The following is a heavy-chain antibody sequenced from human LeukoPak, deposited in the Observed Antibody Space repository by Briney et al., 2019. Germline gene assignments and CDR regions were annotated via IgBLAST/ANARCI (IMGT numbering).Heavy chain of an antibody. V-gene: IGHV4-39*01. CDR2: IYYSGST. CDR1: GGSISSSSYY. Sequence: SETLSLTCTVSGGSISSSSYYWGWIRQPPGKGLEWIGSIYYSGSTYYNPSLKSRVTISVDTSKNQFSLKLSSVTAADTAVYYCARQGKEGDGYIDYWGQGTLVTVSS. J-gene: IGHJ4*02. D-gene: IGHD5-24*01. CDR3: ARQGKEGDGYIDY.